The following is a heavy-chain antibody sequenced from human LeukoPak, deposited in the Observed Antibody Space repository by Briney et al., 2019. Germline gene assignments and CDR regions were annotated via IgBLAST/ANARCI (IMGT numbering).Heavy chain of an antibody. CDR2: IRPEGTTT. D-gene: IGHD3-9*01. J-gene: IGHJ4*02. CDR3: ARDLDWILFDY. Sequence: GGSLRLSCAASGLTFSTYWMHWVRQAPGKGLVWVSRIRPEGTTTAYADSVKGRFTISRDNAKNTLFLQMNSLSAEDTAVYYCARDLDWILFDYWGQGTLVTVSS. CDR1: GLTFSTYW. V-gene: IGHV3-74*03.